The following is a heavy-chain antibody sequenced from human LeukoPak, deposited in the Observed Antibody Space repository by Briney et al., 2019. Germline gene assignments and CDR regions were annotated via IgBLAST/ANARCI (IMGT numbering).Heavy chain of an antibody. CDR3: ARQEEFSSGWYYFDY. J-gene: IGHJ4*02. CDR1: GGSINSYY. V-gene: IGHV4-4*09. D-gene: IGHD6-19*01. Sequence: SETLSHTCTVSGGSINSYYWSWIRQPPGKGLEWIGYIYTSGSTNYNPSLKSRVTISVDTSKNQFSLKLSSVTAADTAVYYCARQEEFSSGWYYFDYWGQGTLATVSS. CDR2: IYTSGST.